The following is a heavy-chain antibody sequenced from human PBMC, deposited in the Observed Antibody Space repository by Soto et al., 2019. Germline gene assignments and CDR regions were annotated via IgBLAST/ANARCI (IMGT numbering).Heavy chain of an antibody. CDR3: ARDQDYGGNRWFDP. CDR2: IYYSGST. V-gene: IGHV4-30-4*01. J-gene: IGHJ5*02. D-gene: IGHD4-17*01. Sequence: SETLSLTCTVSGGSISSGDYYWSWIRQPPGKGLKWIGYIYYSGSTYYNPSLKSRVTISVDTSKNQFSLKLSSVTAADTAVYYCARDQDYGGNRWFDPWGQGTLVTVSS. CDR1: GGSISSGDYY.